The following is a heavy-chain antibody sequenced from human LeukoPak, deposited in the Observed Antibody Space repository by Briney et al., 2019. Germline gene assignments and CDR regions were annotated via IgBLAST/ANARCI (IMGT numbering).Heavy chain of an antibody. V-gene: IGHV4-34*01. CDR2: INHSGST. CDR1: GGSFSGYY. D-gene: IGHD6-19*01. Sequence: PAETLSLTCAVYGGSFSGYYWSWIRQPPGKGLEWIGEINHSGSTNYNPSLKSRVTISVDTSKTQFSLKLSSVTAADTAVYYCASLYSSRTDYWGQGTLVTVSS. CDR3: ASLYSSRTDY. J-gene: IGHJ4*02.